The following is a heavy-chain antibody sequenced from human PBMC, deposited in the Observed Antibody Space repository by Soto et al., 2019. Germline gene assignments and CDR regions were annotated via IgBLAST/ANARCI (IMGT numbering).Heavy chain of an antibody. J-gene: IGHJ4*02. CDR1: GESISSSSYY. V-gene: IGHV4-39*01. CDR3: ARQRTTVVTQAYFDH. CDR2: IYYSGRT. D-gene: IGHD2-21*02. Sequence: SETLSLTCIVSGESISSSSYYWGWIRQPPGKGLEWIGSIYYSGRTYYNPSFKSRVTISIDTSKNQFSLKLSSVTATDTAVYYCARQRTTVVTQAYFDHWGQGSLVTVSS.